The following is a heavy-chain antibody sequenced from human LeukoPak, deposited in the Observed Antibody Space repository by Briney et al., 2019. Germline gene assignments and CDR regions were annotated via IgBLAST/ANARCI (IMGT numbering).Heavy chain of an antibody. CDR1: GFSFSTYV. J-gene: IGHJ4*02. Sequence: PGGSLRLSCAASGFSFSTYVMSWVRQAPGKGLEWVSSIGGDGHVSYYADSVKGRFTISRDNSKNTLYLQMNSLRAEDTAVYYCARDFTWIQLWYLFDYWGQGTLVTVSS. CDR2: IGGDGHVS. CDR3: ARDFTWIQLWYLFDY. V-gene: IGHV3-23*01. D-gene: IGHD5-18*01.